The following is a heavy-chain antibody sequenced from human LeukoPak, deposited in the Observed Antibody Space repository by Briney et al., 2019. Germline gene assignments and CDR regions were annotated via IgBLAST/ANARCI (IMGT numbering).Heavy chain of an antibody. Sequence: SETLSLTCAVYGGSFSGYYWSWIRQPPGKGLEWIGEINHSGSTNYYPSLKSRVTISVDTSKNQFSLKLSSVTAADTAVYYCARGASGYYRQDWFDPWGQGTLVTVSS. V-gene: IGHV4-34*01. CDR2: INHSGST. J-gene: IGHJ5*02. CDR3: ARGASGYYRQDWFDP. D-gene: IGHD3-22*01. CDR1: GGSFSGYY.